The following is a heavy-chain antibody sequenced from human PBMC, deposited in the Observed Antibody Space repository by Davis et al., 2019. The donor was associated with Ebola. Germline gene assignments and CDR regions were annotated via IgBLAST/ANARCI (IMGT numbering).Heavy chain of an antibody. CDR3: ARDPFYGETRGYYYYGMDV. CDR2: ISYDGSNK. D-gene: IGHD4-17*01. CDR1: GFTFSSYA. Sequence: PGGSLRLSCAASGFTFSSYAMHWVRQAPGKGLEWVAVISYDGSNKYYADSVKGRFTISRDNSKNTLYLQMNSLRAEDTAVYYCARDPFYGETRGYYYYGMDVWGQGTTVTVSS. J-gene: IGHJ6*02. V-gene: IGHV3-30-3*01.